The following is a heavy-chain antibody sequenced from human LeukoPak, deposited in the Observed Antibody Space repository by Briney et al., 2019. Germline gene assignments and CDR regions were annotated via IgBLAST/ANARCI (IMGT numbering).Heavy chain of an antibody. CDR3: ARDGEYYDFWSGYHPYYYYYMDV. CDR1: GFTFSSYA. D-gene: IGHD3-3*01. Sequence: GGSLRLSCAASGFTFSSYAMSWVRQAPGKGLEWVSSISSSSSYIYYADSVKGRFTISRDNAKNSLYLQMNSLRAEDTAVYYCARDGEYYDFWSGYHPYYYYYMDVWGKGTTVTVSS. CDR2: ISSSSSYI. J-gene: IGHJ6*03. V-gene: IGHV3-21*01.